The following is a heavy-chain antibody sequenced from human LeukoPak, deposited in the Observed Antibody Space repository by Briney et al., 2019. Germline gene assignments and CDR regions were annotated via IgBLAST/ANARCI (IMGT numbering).Heavy chain of an antibody. V-gene: IGHV3-30*02. D-gene: IGHD2-15*01. J-gene: IGHJ3*02. Sequence: GGSLRLSYAASGFTFSSYGMHWVRQAPGKGLEWVAFIRYDGSNKYYADSVKGRFTISRDNSKNTLYLQTNSLRAEDTAVYYCATSPYIVVVVATTRAKFDIWGQGTMVTVSS. CDR2: IRYDGSNK. CDR3: ATSPYIVVVVATTRAKFDI. CDR1: GFTFSSYG.